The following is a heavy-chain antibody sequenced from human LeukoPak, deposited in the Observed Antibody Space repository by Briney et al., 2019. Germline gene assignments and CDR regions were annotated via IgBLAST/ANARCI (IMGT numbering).Heavy chain of an antibody. D-gene: IGHD3-22*01. J-gene: IGHJ3*02. CDR1: GGTFSSYA. V-gene: IGHV1-69*05. CDR3: ARADYYYDSSGYGLGDAFDI. CDR2: IIPIFGTA. Sequence: GASVKVSCKASGGTFSSYAISWVRQAPGQGLEWMGGIIPIFGTANYAQKFQGRVTITTDESTSTAYMALSSLRSEDTAVYYCARADYYYDSSGYGLGDAFDIWGQGTMVTVSS.